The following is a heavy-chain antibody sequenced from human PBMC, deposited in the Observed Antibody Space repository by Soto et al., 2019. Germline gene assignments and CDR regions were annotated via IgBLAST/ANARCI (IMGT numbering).Heavy chain of an antibody. CDR1: GGTFSSYT. J-gene: IGHJ6*02. D-gene: IGHD6-25*01. V-gene: IGHV1-69*01. CDR3: ARGRIAAAGTGYYYSAMDV. CDR2: IIPVFGTT. Sequence: QVQLVRSGAEVKKPGSSVKVSCKASGGTFSSYTISWVRQAPGQGLEWMGGIIPVFGTTNYAQKFQGRVTITADESTSTAYMELTSLRSEDTAVFYCARGRIAAAGTGYYYSAMDVWGQGTTVTVSS.